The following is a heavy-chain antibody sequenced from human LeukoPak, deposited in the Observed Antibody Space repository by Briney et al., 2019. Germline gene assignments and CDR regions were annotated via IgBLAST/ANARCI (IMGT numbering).Heavy chain of an antibody. J-gene: IGHJ6*03. CDR1: GFTFSSYA. Sequence: GGSLRLSCAASGFTFSSYAMSWVRQAPGKGLEWVSVIYSGGSTYYADSVKGRYTISRDNSKNTLYLQMNSLRAEDTAVYYCARSGSYYYMDVWGKGTTVTVSS. CDR2: IYSGGST. CDR3: ARSGSYYYMDV. V-gene: IGHV3-53*01.